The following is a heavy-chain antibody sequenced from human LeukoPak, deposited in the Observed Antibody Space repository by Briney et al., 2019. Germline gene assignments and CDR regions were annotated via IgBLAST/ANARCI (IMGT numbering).Heavy chain of an antibody. Sequence: SQTLSLTCTVSDGSISSYYWSWIRQPPGKGLEWNGYIYYSGSTNYNPSLKSRVTISVDTPRNQFSLNLISVTAADTAVYYCARGHFDSRGYSEPFDPWGQGTLVTVSS. V-gene: IGHV4-59*01. CDR3: ARGHFDSRGYSEPFDP. CDR1: DGSISSYY. J-gene: IGHJ5*02. D-gene: IGHD3-22*01. CDR2: IYYSGST.